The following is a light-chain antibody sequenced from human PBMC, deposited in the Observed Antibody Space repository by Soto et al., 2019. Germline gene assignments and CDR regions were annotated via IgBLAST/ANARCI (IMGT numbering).Light chain of an antibody. CDR2: DVT. V-gene: IGLV2-14*03. Sequence: QSALTQPASVSGSPGQSITISCTGTSSDVGGYNYVSWYQHHPGKAPKLIIYDVTNRPSGVSNPFSGSKSGNTASLTISGLQPGDEADYYCSSYTTSNTRQIVFGTGTKVPVL. J-gene: IGLJ1*01. CDR3: SSYTTSNTRQIV. CDR1: SSDVGGYNY.